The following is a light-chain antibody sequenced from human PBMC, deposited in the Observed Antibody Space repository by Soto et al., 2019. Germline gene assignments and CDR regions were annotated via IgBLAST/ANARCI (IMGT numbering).Light chain of an antibody. CDR2: RAS. CDR3: ASYTDITIVM. V-gene: IGLV1-47*01. Sequence: QSVLTQPPSASGTPGQRVTISCSGSSSNIGSNYVYWYQQVPGTAPRLLMYRASQRPSGVPDRFSGSKSGTSASLAISGLRSEDEADYFCASYTDITIVMFGGGTKLTVL. CDR1: SSNIGSNY. J-gene: IGLJ3*02.